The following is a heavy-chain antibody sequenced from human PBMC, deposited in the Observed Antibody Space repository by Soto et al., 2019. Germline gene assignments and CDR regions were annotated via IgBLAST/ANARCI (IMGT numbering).Heavy chain of an antibody. D-gene: IGHD2-15*01. CDR1: GGSISSYY. CDR3: ARDSGYCSGGSCPVGAFDI. Sequence: SETLSLTCTVSGGSISSYYWSWIRQPPGKGLEWIGYIYYSGSTNYNPSLKSRVTISVDTSKNQFSLKLSSVTAADTAVYYCARDSGYCSGGSCPVGAFDIWGQGTMVTVSS. J-gene: IGHJ3*02. CDR2: IYYSGST. V-gene: IGHV4-59*01.